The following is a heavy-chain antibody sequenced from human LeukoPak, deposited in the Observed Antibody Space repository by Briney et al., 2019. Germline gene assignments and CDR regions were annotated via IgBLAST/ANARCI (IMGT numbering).Heavy chain of an antibody. CDR3: AKGAMHYYDSSGYNYFDY. V-gene: IGHV3-23*01. D-gene: IGHD3-22*01. J-gene: IGHJ4*02. CDR2: MSGSGGST. Sequence: PGGSLTLSCAASGFTFSNYAMSWVRQAPGKGLEWVSAMSGSGGSTYYADSVKGRFTISRDNSKNTLYLQMNSLTAEDTAVFYCAKGAMHYYDSSGYNYFDYWGQGTLVTVSS. CDR1: GFTFSNYA.